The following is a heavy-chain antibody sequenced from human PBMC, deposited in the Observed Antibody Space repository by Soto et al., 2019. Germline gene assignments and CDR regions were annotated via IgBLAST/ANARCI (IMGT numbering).Heavy chain of an antibody. J-gene: IGHJ5*02. Sequence: SETLSLTCXVSSGSISSYYWNWIRQPPGKGLEWIGSIYYIKSTNYNPSLKSRVTISVDTSKNQFSLKLSSVTAADTAVYYCAGQPYNSRFDPWGQGTLVTVSS. CDR3: AGQPYNSRFDP. V-gene: IGHV4-59*08. CDR2: IYYIKST. CDR1: SGSISSYY. D-gene: IGHD1-20*01.